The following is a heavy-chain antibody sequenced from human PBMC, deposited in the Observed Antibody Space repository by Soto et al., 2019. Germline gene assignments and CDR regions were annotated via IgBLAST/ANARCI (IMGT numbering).Heavy chain of an antibody. CDR1: VASFSDYA. CDR2: ISDSGITT. J-gene: IGHJ4*01. Sequence: RSLRLSCAASVASFSDYAMAGVRQAPGKGLEWVSGISDSGITTYYPDSVKGRFTISRDNSNNTLFLQMKSLRAADTAVYYCAKDARRRCIVGQLVDWGHGTLVTVSS. V-gene: IGHV3-23*01. D-gene: IGHD6-13*01. CDR3: AKDARRRCIVGQLVD.